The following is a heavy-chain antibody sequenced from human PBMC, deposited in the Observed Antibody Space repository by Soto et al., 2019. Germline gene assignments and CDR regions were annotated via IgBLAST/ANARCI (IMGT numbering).Heavy chain of an antibody. V-gene: IGHV3-33*01. CDR3: ARDPGYGDFSYYFDY. J-gene: IGHJ4*02. CDR2: IWYDRSNK. D-gene: IGHD4-17*01. CDR1: GFTFSSYG. Sequence: QVQLVESGGGVVQPGRSLRLSCAAPGFTFSSYGMHWVRQAPGKGLEWVAVIWYDRSNKYYADSVKGRFTISRDNSKNTLYLQMNSLRAEDTAVYYCARDPGYGDFSYYFDYWGQGTLVTVSS.